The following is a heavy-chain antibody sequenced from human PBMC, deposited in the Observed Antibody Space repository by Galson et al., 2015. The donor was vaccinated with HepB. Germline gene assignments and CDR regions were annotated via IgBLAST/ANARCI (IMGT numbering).Heavy chain of an antibody. CDR3: TRPYYDFWSGYSDASDI. V-gene: IGHV3-15*01. D-gene: IGHD3-3*01. CDR1: GFTFSNAW. CDR2: IKGKTDGGTT. J-gene: IGHJ3*02. Sequence: SLRLSCAASGFTFSNAWMSWVRQAPGKGLEWVGRIKGKTDGGTTDYAAPVKGRFTISRDDSKNTLYLQMNSLKTEDTAVYYCTRPYYDFWSGYSDASDIWGQGTMVTVSS.